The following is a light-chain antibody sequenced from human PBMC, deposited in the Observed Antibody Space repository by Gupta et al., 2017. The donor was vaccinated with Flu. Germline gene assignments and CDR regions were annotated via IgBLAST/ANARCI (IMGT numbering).Light chain of an antibody. CDR1: SSNIASNA. Sequence: QSVLTQPPSASATPGQRVTISCSGSSSNIASNAVNWYQHLPESAPKLLIYRKKERPSGVPDRISASKSGTSDSLTISGLQSEDEAEYYCEASDDSLNAWVFGGGTKLTVL. J-gene: IGLJ3*02. CDR3: EASDDSLNAWV. CDR2: RKK. V-gene: IGLV1-44*01.